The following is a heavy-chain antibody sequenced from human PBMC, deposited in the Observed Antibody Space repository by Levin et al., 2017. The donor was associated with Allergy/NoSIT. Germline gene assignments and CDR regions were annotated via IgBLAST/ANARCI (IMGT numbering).Heavy chain of an antibody. D-gene: IGHD3-22*01. J-gene: IGHJ4*02. CDR1: GFTFNK. V-gene: IGHV3-74*01. CDR2: IDGDGTTT. CDR3: ARSYYDSSGYSTVDY. Sequence: GESLKISCVASGFTFNKMHWVRQAPGKGLVWVSRIDGDGTTTGYADSVRGRFTISRDNAKNTVYLQMNSLRAEDTAMYYCARSYYDSSGYSTVDYWGQGTLVTVSS.